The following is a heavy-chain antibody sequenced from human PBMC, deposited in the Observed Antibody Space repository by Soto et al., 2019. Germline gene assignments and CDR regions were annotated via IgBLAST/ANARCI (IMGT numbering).Heavy chain of an antibody. V-gene: IGHV1-3*01. CDR1: GYSFSNYA. Sequence: GASVKVSCKASGYSFSNYAVHWVRQAPEHSLEWMGWINGGNGNTKYSQMFQGRVNIIKDTSASTAYMELSSLRSEDTGVYYCARVASDYYGLDVWGQGTTVTVSS. J-gene: IGHJ6*02. CDR2: INGGNGNT. D-gene: IGHD6-19*01. CDR3: ARVASDYYGLDV.